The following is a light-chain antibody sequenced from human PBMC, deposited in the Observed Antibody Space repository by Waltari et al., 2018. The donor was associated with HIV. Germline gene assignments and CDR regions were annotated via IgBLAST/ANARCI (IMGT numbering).Light chain of an antibody. J-gene: IGKJ2*01. CDR1: QSVHSRY. CDR3: QQSGSSPYT. Sequence: EIVLTQSPGTLSLSPGERATLSCRASQSVHSRYLAWYQQKLGQAPRLIIYGASTRATGSPYRFSGSGAGTDFTLTISRLEPEDVAVYYCQQSGSSPYTFGPGTKLDIK. CDR2: GAS. V-gene: IGKV3-20*01.